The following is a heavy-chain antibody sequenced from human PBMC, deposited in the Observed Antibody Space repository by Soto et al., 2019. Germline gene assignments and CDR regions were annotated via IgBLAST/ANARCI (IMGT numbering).Heavy chain of an antibody. CDR2: ISGSGAST. CDR3: AKDTGYISGCY. CDR1: GFTFSSYA. J-gene: IGHJ4*02. D-gene: IGHD6-19*01. Sequence: GGSLRLSCAASGFTFSSYAISWVRQAPGKGLEWVSAISGSGASTYYADSVKGRFTISRDNSKNTLYLQMNSLRAEDTAVYYCAKDTGYISGCYWGQGTLVTVSS. V-gene: IGHV3-23*01.